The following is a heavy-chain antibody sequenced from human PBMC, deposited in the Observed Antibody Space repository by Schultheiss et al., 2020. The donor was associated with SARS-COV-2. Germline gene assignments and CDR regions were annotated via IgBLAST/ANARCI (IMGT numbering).Heavy chain of an antibody. CDR1: GYSFRSYG. Sequence: ASVKVSCKTSGYSFRSYGISWVRQAPGQGLEWMGWISAYYGNTRYAQKFQGRVTMTTDTSTSTAYMELRSLRSDDTAVYYCARGELAYYYYYGMDVWGQGTTVTVSS. CDR3: ARGELAYYYYYGMDV. J-gene: IGHJ6*02. CDR2: ISAYYGNT. V-gene: IGHV1-18*04. D-gene: IGHD3-10*01.